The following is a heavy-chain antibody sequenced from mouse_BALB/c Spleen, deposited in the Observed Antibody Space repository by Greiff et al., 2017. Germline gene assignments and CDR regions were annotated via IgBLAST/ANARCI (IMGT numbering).Heavy chain of an antibody. Sequence: QVQLQQSGAELVRPGTSVKISCKASGYTFTNYWLGWVKQRPGHGLEWIGDIYPGGGYTNYNEKFKGKATLTVDKSSSTAYMQLSSLTSEDSAVYYCADYDYDGYAMDYWGQGTSVTVSS. V-gene: IGHV1-63*01. CDR2: IYPGGGYT. J-gene: IGHJ4*01. CDR3: ADYDYDGYAMDY. D-gene: IGHD2-4*01. CDR1: GYTFTNYW.